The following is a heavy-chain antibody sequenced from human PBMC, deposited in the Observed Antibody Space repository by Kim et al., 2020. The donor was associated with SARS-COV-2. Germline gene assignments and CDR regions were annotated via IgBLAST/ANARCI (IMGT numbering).Heavy chain of an antibody. Sequence: GGSLRLSCAASGFTVSSNYMSWVRQAPGKGLEWVSVIYSGGSTYYADSVKGRFTISRDNSKNTLYLQMNSLRAEDTAVYYCASMSGGFGESKFDPWGQGTLVTVSS. D-gene: IGHD3-10*01. CDR3: ASMSGGFGESKFDP. J-gene: IGHJ5*02. CDR2: IYSGGST. CDR1: GFTVSSNY. V-gene: IGHV3-53*01.